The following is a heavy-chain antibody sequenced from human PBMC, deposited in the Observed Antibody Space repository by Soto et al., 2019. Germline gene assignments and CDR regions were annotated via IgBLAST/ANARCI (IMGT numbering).Heavy chain of an antibody. J-gene: IGHJ4*02. CDR1: GDSVSSNSAA. Sequence: SQTLSLTCAISGDSVSSNSAAWNWIRQSPSRGLEWLGRTYYRSKWYNDYEVSVKSRKTINPDTSKNQLSLQLDSVTPEDTAVYYCARHLKYGSGSSLDDYWGQGTLVTVSS. D-gene: IGHD3-10*01. CDR2: TYYRSKWYN. CDR3: ARHLKYGSGSSLDDY. V-gene: IGHV6-1*01.